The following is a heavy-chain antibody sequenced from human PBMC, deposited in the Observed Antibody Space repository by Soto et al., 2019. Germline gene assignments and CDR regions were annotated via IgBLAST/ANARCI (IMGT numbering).Heavy chain of an antibody. CDR2: ISYDGSNK. CDR1: GFTFSSYA. D-gene: IGHD5-12*01. CDR3: ASDLRGYPRPDWFDL. Sequence: SXGSLRLSCTASGFTFSSYAMHWVRQAPGKGLEWVAVISYDGSNKYYADSVKGRFTISRDNSKNTLYLQMNSLRAEDTAVYYCASDLRGYPRPDWFDLWGQGTLVTVSS. J-gene: IGHJ5*02. V-gene: IGHV3-30-3*01.